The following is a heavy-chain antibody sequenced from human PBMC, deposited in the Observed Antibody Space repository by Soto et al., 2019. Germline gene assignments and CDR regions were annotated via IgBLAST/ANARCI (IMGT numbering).Heavy chain of an antibody. J-gene: IGHJ6*02. D-gene: IGHD7-27*01. CDR2: IYYSGSN. V-gene: IGHV4-59*01. Sequence: SETLSLTCTVSGGSISSYYWSWIRQPPGQGLERIGYIYYSGSNNYNPSLKSRVTISVDTSKNQYSLKLSSVTAADTAVYYCARAWGHLSPSGGMDVWGQGTMVTVSS. CDR1: GGSISSYY. CDR3: ARAWGHLSPSGGMDV.